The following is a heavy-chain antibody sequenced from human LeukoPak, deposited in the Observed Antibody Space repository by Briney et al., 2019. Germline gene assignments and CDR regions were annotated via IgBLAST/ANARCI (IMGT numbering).Heavy chain of an antibody. Sequence: SETLSLTCTVSGYSISSGYYWGWIRQPPGKGLEWIGSIYHSGSTYYNPSLKSRVTISVDTSKNQFSLKLSSVTAADTAVYYCARGGYWGLRGFEDYWGQGTLVTVSS. CDR3: ARGGYWGLRGFEDY. J-gene: IGHJ4*02. V-gene: IGHV4-38-2*02. CDR2: IYHSGST. CDR1: GYSISSGYY. D-gene: IGHD3-10*01.